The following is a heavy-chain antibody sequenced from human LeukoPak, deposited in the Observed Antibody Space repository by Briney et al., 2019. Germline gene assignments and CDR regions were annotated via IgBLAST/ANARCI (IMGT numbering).Heavy chain of an antibody. CDR3: ARAGIQLWSGGYYFDY. Sequence: GGSLRLSCAVSGFTFSTYSMNWVRQAPGKGLEWVSSISSSSSYIYYADSVKGRFTISRDNAKNSLYLQMNSLRAEDTAVYYCARAGIQLWSGGYYFDYWGQGTLVTVSS. CDR1: GFTFSTYS. CDR2: ISSSSSYI. V-gene: IGHV3-21*01. J-gene: IGHJ4*02. D-gene: IGHD5-18*01.